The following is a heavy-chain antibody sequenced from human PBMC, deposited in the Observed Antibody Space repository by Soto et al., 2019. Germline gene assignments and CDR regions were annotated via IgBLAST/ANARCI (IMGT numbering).Heavy chain of an antibody. CDR2: INPNSGGT. CDR1: GYTFTGYY. V-gene: IGHV1-2*02. D-gene: IGHD2-15*01. CDR3: ARDHCGGSCFDYYYYGMDV. Sequence: AASVKVSCKASGYTFTGYYMHWVRQAPGQGLEWMGWINPNSGGTNYAQKFQGRVTMTRDTSISTAYMELSRLRPDDTAVYYCARDHCGGSCFDYYYYGMDVWGQGTTVTVSS. J-gene: IGHJ6*02.